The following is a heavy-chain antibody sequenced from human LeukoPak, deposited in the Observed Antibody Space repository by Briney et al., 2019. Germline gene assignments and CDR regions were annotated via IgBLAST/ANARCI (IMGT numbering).Heavy chain of an antibody. J-gene: IGHJ3*02. CDR3: ARLQPYNPPGGAVAGTKAFDI. CDR1: GGSLSSYY. V-gene: IGHV4-59*08. CDR2: IYYSGST. Sequence: SETLSLTCTVSGGSLSSYYWSWVRQHAGKGREWVGYIYYSGSTNYNPSLKSRVTISGDTPKNRCPLSLSSVTAADTAVYYCARLQPYNPPGGAVAGTKAFDIWGQGTMVTVSS. D-gene: IGHD6-19*01.